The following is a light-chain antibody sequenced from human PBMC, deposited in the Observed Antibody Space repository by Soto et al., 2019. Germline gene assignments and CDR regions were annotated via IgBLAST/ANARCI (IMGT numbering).Light chain of an antibody. J-gene: IGKJ1*01. V-gene: IGKV1-39*01. CDR2: AAS. Sequence: DIQMTQSPSSLSASVGDRVTITCRASQSISSYLNWYQQKPGKAPKLLIYAASSLQSGVTSRFSGSGSGTDFTLTISSLQPEDFATYYCQQSYNTPRTFGQGNKVEIK. CDR3: QQSYNTPRT. CDR1: QSISSY.